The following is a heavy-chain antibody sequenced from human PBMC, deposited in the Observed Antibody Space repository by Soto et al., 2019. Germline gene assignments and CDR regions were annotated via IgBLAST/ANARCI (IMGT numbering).Heavy chain of an antibody. CDR3: ARGGEGGSNYGFFGP. J-gene: IGHJ5*02. CDR1: GYSVRSFS. Sequence: GGSVKVSCQASGYSVRSFSMHWVRQAPGQRLEWMGWINAGNGNTKYSQKLEGRVTIAWDTSASTAYMELSRLRAEDTALYYCARGGEGGSNYGFFGPWGQGTLVTVSS. V-gene: IGHV1-3*01. D-gene: IGHD5-12*01. CDR2: INAGNGNT.